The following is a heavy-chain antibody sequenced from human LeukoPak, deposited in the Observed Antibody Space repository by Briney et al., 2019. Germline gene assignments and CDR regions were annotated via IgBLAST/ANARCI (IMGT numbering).Heavy chain of an antibody. Sequence: GGSLRLSCAASGFTFTNYEMSWVRQAPGKGLEWLSSISGSGDSVFYADPVKGRFTISRDNSLNTLHLQMNSLRAEDTAFYYCGKGNTASRPGFVDWGQGTLVTVAS. V-gene: IGHV3-23*01. CDR3: GKGNTASRPGFVD. CDR1: GFTFTNYE. CDR2: ISGSGDSV. D-gene: IGHD5-18*01. J-gene: IGHJ4*02.